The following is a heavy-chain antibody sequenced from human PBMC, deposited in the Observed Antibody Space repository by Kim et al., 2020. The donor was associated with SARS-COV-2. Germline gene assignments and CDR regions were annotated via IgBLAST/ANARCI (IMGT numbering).Heavy chain of an antibody. Sequence: SETLSLTCTVSGGSISSSSYYWGWIRQPPGKGLEWIGSIYYSGSTYYNPSLKSRVTISVDTSKNQFSLKLSSVTAADTAVYYCARQRPRYDILTGYTRDNWFDPWGQGTLVTVSS. CDR2: IYYSGST. J-gene: IGHJ5*02. CDR1: GGSISSSSYY. CDR3: ARQRPRYDILTGYTRDNWFDP. V-gene: IGHV4-39*01. D-gene: IGHD3-9*01.